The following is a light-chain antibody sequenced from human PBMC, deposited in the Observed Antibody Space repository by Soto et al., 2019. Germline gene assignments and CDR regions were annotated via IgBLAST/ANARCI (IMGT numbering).Light chain of an antibody. V-gene: IGLV2-11*01. CDR3: CSFAGNYIYV. Sequence: QSALTQPRSVSGSPGQSVTISCTGTSSDVGGYNYVSWYLQHPGKAPKVMIYDVSKRPSGAPDRFSGSKSGNTASLTISGLQSEDEADYYCCSFAGNYIYVFGTGTKVTVL. J-gene: IGLJ1*01. CDR2: DVS. CDR1: SSDVGGYNY.